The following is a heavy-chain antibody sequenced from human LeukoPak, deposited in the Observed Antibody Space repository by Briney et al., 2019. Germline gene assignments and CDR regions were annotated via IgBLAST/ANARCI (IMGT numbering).Heavy chain of an antibody. V-gene: IGHV3-7*05. CDR1: GFTFGSYW. J-gene: IGHJ4*02. CDR2: IKQDGSEK. CDR3: AWWGLSGSYYYIDS. D-gene: IGHD1-26*01. Sequence: GGSLRLSCAASGFTFGSYWMSWVRQAPGKGLEWVANIKQDGSEKYYVDSVKGRFTISRDNAKNSVYLQMNSLRAEDTAVYYCAWWGLSGSYYYIDSWGQGTLVTVSS.